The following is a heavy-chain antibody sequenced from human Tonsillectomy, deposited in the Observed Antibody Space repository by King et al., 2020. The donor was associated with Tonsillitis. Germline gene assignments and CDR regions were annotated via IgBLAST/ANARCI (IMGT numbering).Heavy chain of an antibody. V-gene: IGHV3-23*04. CDR2: ISGDGGST. D-gene: IGHD5-24*01. J-gene: IGHJ4*02. Sequence: VQLVESGGGLVQPGGSLRLSCAASGFTFSNYAMTWVRQAPGKGLEWVSSISGDGGSTYFPDSVKGRFSISRDNSKNTVYLHLNSLRAEDTAVYYCAKASSMALDYWGQGTLVTVSS. CDR3: AKASSMALDY. CDR1: GFTFSNYA.